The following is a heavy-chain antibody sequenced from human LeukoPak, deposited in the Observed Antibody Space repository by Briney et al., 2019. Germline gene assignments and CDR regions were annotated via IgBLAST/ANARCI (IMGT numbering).Heavy chain of an antibody. CDR1: GGTFSSYA. D-gene: IGHD2-15*01. J-gene: IGHJ5*02. CDR2: IIPIFGTA. Sequence: ASVKVSCKASGGTFSSYAISWVRQAPGQGLEWMGRIIPIFGTANYAQKFQGRVTITTDESTRTAYMELSSLRSEDTAVYYCARSIVVVVAATSWFDPWGQGTLVTVSS. V-gene: IGHV1-69*05. CDR3: ARSIVVVVAATSWFDP.